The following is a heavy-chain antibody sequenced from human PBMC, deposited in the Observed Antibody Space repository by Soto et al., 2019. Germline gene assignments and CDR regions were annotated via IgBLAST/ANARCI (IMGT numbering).Heavy chain of an antibody. CDR3: ARRFLEWSSLRGAFDI. CDR1: GGSISSGGYS. CDR2: IYHSGST. J-gene: IGHJ3*02. D-gene: IGHD3-3*01. V-gene: IGHV4-30-2*01. Sequence: QLQLQESGSGLVKPSQTLSLTCAVSGGSISSGGYSWSWIRQPPGKGLEWIGYIYHSGSTYYNPFLKSRVTISVDRSKNQFSLKLSSVTAADTAVYYCARRFLEWSSLRGAFDIWGQGTMVTVSS.